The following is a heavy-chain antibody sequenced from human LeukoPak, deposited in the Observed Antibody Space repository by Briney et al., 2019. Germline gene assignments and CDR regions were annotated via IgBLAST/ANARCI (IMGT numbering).Heavy chain of an antibody. CDR2: MNPKSGGT. V-gene: IGHV1-2*02. D-gene: IGHD3-9*01. Sequence: GASVKVSCKASGYTFTGYYVHWVRQAPGQGLEWMGWMNPKSGGTNYAQKFEARVTMNRDTSISTAYMELSRLRFDDTAVYYCARSPDILPGEKFDYWGQGTLVTVSS. J-gene: IGHJ4*02. CDR1: GYTFTGYY. CDR3: ARSPDILPGEKFDY.